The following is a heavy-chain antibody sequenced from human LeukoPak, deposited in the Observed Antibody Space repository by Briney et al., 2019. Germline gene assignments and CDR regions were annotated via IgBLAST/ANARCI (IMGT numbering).Heavy chain of an antibody. CDR3: GRLYYGGNSAIVS. Sequence: SETLSLTCTISGGSIISISFSWCWIRQPPGKGLERIGTIYDSGSTYYNPSLKSRVTISVETSKNQFSLKLSSVTAADTAVYYCGRLYYGGNSAIVSWGQGALVTVSS. J-gene: IGHJ4*02. D-gene: IGHD4-23*01. CDR1: GGSIISISFS. CDR2: IYDSGST. V-gene: IGHV4-39*01.